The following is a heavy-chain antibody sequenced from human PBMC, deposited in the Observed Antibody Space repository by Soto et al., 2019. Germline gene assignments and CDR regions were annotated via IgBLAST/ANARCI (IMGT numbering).Heavy chain of an antibody. CDR2: MNPNSGNT. CDR3: AKTEDGAMIVVVITIDY. Sequence: QVQLVQSGAEVKKPGASVKVSCKASGYTFTSYDINWVRQATGQGLEWMGWMNPNSGNTGYAQKFQGRVTMTRNTSISTAYMELSSLRSEDTAVYYCAKTEDGAMIVVVITIDYWGQGTLVTVSS. V-gene: IGHV1-8*01. D-gene: IGHD3-22*01. J-gene: IGHJ4*02. CDR1: GYTFTSYD.